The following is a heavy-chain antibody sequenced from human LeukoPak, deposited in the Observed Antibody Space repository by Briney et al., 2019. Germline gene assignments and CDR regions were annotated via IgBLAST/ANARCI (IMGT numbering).Heavy chain of an antibody. CDR2: SNWSGGST. J-gene: IGHJ4*02. CDR1: GFTFNNYG. CDR3: VRDAGGVFDY. V-gene: IGHV3-20*04. D-gene: IGHD3-16*01. Sequence: GVSLRLSCAASGFTFNNYGMSWVRQAPGKGLEWVSGSNWSGGSTCYADSVKGRFTISRDNAKKSLYLQMNSLRAEATALYYCVRDAGGVFDYWGQGTLVTVSS.